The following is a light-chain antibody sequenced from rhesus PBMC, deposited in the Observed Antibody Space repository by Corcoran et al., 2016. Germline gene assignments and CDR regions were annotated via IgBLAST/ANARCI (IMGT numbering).Light chain of an antibody. J-gene: IGKJ1*01. V-gene: IGKV2-58*03. CDR2: KVS. CDR1: QSLLHSNGNTY. CDR3: MQGTHWPWT. Sequence: DVVMTQSPLSLPVTPGQPASISCRSSQSLLHSNGNTYLSWFLQKPGQPPRRLIYKVSNRDSGVPERFSGSGAGTDFTLKISRVEAEDVGVYYCMQGTHWPWTFGQGTKVEIK.